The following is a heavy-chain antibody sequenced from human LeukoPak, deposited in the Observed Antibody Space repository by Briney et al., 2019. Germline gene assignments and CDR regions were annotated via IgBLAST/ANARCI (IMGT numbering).Heavy chain of an antibody. CDR2: IKQDGSEK. D-gene: IGHD4-23*01. CDR3: AKDSLLTVVSPVAAS. Sequence: GGSLRLSCAASGFTFSTYWMSWVRQAPGKGLEWVANIKQDGSEKYYVDSVKGRFAISRDNAKNSLFLQMNTLRVEDTAAYYCAKDSLLTVVSPVAASWGQGTLVTVSS. CDR1: GFTFSTYW. V-gene: IGHV3-7*01. J-gene: IGHJ5*02.